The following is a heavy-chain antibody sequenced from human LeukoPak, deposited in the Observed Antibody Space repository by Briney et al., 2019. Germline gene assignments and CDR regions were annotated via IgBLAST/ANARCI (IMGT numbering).Heavy chain of an antibody. V-gene: IGHV3-30*03. CDR3: ARNMLRGAAPIDY. Sequence: GGSLRLSCAPSGFTSSSYGMHWVRQAPGKGLEWVAVISYDGSNKYYADSVKGRFTISRDNSKNTLYLQMNSLRAEDTAVYYCARNMLRGAAPIDYWGQGTLVTVSS. CDR1: GFTSSSYG. CDR2: ISYDGSNK. J-gene: IGHJ4*02. D-gene: IGHD3-10*01.